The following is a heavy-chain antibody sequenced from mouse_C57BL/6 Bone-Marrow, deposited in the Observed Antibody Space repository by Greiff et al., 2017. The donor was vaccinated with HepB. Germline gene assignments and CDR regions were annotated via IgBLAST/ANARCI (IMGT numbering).Heavy chain of an antibody. V-gene: IGHV3-3*01. J-gene: IGHJ1*03. Sequence: VQLKESGPSLVRPSQTLSLTCTVTGFSINSDCYWIWIRQFPGNKLEYIGYTFYSGITYYNPSLESRTYITRDTSKNQFSLKLSSVTTEDTATYYCARDLDYGSSHWYFDVWGTGTTVTVSS. CDR3: ARDLDYGSSHWYFDV. CDR2: TFYSGIT. CDR1: GFSINSDCY. D-gene: IGHD1-1*01.